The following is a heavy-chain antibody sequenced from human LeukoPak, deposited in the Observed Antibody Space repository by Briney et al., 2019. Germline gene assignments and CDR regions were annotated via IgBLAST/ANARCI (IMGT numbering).Heavy chain of an antibody. D-gene: IGHD2-15*01. CDR3: ARSRAVVVAAMTTNWFDP. Sequence: SETLFLTCTVSGGSISSNDYYWGWIRQPPGKGLEWIGYIYYSGSTYYNPSLKSRVTISVDTSKNQFSLKLSSVTAADTAVYYCARSRAVVVAAMTTNWFDPWGQGTLVTVSS. CDR1: GGSISSNDYY. V-gene: IGHV4-31*03. CDR2: IYYSGST. J-gene: IGHJ5*02.